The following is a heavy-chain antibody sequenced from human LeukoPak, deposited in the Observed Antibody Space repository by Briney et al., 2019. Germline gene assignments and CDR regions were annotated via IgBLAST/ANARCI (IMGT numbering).Heavy chain of an antibody. V-gene: IGHV4-39*01. J-gene: IGHJ4*02. Sequence: SETLSLTCTVSGGSISSSSYYWGWIRQPPGKGLEWIASNSGSTYYNPSLKSRVTISVDPSKNQFSLKLSSVTAADTAVYYCASPPNTYCGGDCASRFDYWGQGTLVTVSS. CDR2: NSGST. CDR3: ASPPNTYCGGDCASRFDY. D-gene: IGHD2-21*02. CDR1: GGSISSSSYY.